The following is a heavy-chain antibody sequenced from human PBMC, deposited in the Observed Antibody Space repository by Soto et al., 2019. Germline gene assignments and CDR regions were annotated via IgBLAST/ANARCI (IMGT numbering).Heavy chain of an antibody. V-gene: IGHV4-30-2*01. CDR2: IFHTGST. CDR3: ARVKVGDLFRFNWFFDL. CDR1: GGSISSGNFS. D-gene: IGHD3-3*01. J-gene: IGHJ2*01. Sequence: SETLSLTCTVSGGSISSGNFSWTWIRQPPGKGLERIAYIFHTGSTFYNSSLKPRVSISVDRSKNQFSLKLKSVTETDTAVYYCARVKVGDLFRFNWFFDLWGRGTLVTVSS.